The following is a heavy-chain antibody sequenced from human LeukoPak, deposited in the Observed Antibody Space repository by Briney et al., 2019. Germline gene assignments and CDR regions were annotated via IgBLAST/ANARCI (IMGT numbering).Heavy chain of an antibody. V-gene: IGHV4-4*07. Sequence: PSETLSLICSVSGGSISTYYWSWIRQPAGKGLEWIAQIHTSGSTNFNPSLKSRVSISMDTPNNQFSLMISSVTAADTAIYYCAGRGLSTGWTFDYWGHGTLVTVSS. CDR3: AGRGLSTGWTFDY. CDR2: IHTSGST. D-gene: IGHD6-19*01. J-gene: IGHJ4*01. CDR1: GGSISTYY.